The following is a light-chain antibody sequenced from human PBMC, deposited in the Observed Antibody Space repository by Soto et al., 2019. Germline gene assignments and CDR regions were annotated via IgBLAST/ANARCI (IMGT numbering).Light chain of an antibody. CDR2: AAS. CDR3: QQLNSYPLT. CDR1: QAVSTF. Sequence: EILMTQSPSSLSTSVGERVTLTCRASQAVSTFLAWYQQKPGKAPKLLIYAASILQSGVPSRFSGSGSGTDFTLTISRLQPEDFATYFCQQLNSYPLTFGGGTKVDIK. V-gene: IGKV1-9*01. J-gene: IGKJ4*01.